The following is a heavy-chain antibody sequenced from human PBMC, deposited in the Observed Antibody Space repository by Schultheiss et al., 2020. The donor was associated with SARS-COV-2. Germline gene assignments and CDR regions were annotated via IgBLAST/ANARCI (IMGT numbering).Heavy chain of an antibody. CDR1: GGSISSYY. CDR2: IYTSGST. Sequence: SETLSLTCTVSGGSISSYYWSWIRQPAGKGLEWIGRIYTSGSTNYNPSLKSRVTMSVDTSKNQFSLKLSSVTAADTAVYYCARDPCEAAAPCFDYWGQGTLVTVSS. D-gene: IGHD6-13*01. CDR3: ARDPCEAAAPCFDY. J-gene: IGHJ4*02. V-gene: IGHV4-4*07.